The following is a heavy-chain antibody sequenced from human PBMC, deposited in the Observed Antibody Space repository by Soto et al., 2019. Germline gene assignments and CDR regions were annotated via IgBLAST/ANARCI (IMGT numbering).Heavy chain of an antibody. Sequence: QVQLVQSGAEVKKPGASVKVSCKASGYTFTSYGITWVRQAPGQGLEWMGWISADNGNTNHAQKFQDRVNXSTXTXTTTAYMELRSLRSDDTAVYYCARKEVGATLKDFDYWGQGTLVTVSS. CDR3: ARKEVGATLKDFDY. V-gene: IGHV1-18*01. CDR2: ISADNGNT. CDR1: GYTFTSYG. D-gene: IGHD1-26*01. J-gene: IGHJ4*02.